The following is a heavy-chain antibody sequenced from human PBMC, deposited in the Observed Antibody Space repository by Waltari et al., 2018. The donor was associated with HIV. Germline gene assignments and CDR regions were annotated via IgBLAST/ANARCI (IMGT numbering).Heavy chain of an antibody. J-gene: IGHJ6*02. D-gene: IGHD3-10*01. Sequence: EVQLVQSGGGLVQPGGSLKVSCAASGFSFSDSAGPWARQSPGKGLEWSGRIRTRPDRFATAYVASVKGRFIMSRDDSENKAYLQMSSLKTEDTAVYYCHRRGKLFRGVVDLDVWGQGTTVIVSS. V-gene: IGHV3-73*01. CDR3: HRRGKLFRGVVDLDV. CDR1: GFSFSDSA. CDR2: IRTRPDRFAT.